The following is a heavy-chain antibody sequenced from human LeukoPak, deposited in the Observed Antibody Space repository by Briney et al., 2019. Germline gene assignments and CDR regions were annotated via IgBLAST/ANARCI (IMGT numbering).Heavy chain of an antibody. Sequence: MSSETLSLTCTVSGGSISSYYWSWIRQPAGKGLEWIGSIYYSGSTYYNPSLKSRVTISVDTSKNQFSLKLSSVTAADTAVYYCAREAAVAGNPPYYFDYWGQGTLVTVSS. CDR2: IYYSGST. J-gene: IGHJ4*02. CDR1: GGSISSYY. V-gene: IGHV4-4*07. CDR3: AREAAVAGNPPYYFDY. D-gene: IGHD6-19*01.